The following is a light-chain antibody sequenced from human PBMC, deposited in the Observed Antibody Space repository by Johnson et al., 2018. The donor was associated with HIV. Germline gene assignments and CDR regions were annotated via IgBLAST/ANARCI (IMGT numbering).Light chain of an antibody. Sequence: QSVLTQPPSVSAATGQKVTISCSGSSSNIGNNYVSWYQQLPGTAPKLLIYDNNKRPSGIPDRFSGSKSGTSATLGITGLQTGDEADYYCGTWDSSLSAGVFGTGTKVTGL. CDR1: SSNIGNNY. CDR2: DNN. J-gene: IGLJ1*01. CDR3: GTWDSSLSAGV. V-gene: IGLV1-51*01.